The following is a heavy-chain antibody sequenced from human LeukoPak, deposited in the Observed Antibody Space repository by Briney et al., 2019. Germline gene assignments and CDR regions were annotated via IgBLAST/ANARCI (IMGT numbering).Heavy chain of an antibody. CDR2: ISSSSSYI. V-gene: IGHV3-21*01. Sequence: PGGSLRLSCAASGFTFSSYSMNWVRQAPGKGLEWVSSISSSSSYIYYADSVKGRFTISRDNAKNSLYLQMNSLRAEDTAVYYCAREVFNWNHRDAFDIWGQGTMVTVSS. CDR3: AREVFNWNHRDAFDI. CDR1: GFTFSSYS. D-gene: IGHD1-1*01. J-gene: IGHJ3*02.